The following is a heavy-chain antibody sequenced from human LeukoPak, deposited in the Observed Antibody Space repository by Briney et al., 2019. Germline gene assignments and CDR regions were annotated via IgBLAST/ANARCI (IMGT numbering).Heavy chain of an antibody. D-gene: IGHD2-2*01. CDR3: ARAVVVPAAQPYFDY. Sequence: GASVKVSCKGSGYTFTSYGISWVRQAPGQGLEWMGWISAYNGNTNYAQKLQGRVTMTTDTSTSTAYMELRSLRSDDTAVYYCARAVVVPAAQPYFDYWGQGTLVTVSS. CDR2: ISAYNGNT. J-gene: IGHJ4*02. CDR1: GYTFTSYG. V-gene: IGHV1-18*01.